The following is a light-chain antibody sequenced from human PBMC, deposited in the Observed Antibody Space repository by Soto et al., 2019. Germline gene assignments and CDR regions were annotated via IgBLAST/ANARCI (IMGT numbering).Light chain of an antibody. CDR1: QSVSSY. J-gene: IGKJ5*01. CDR2: DAS. CDR3: QQRSNWPSIT. V-gene: IGKV3-11*01. Sequence: DIVLTQSRGTLSLSPWERATLSCRASQSVSSYLAWYQQKPGQAPRLLIYDASNRATGIPARFSGSGSGTDFTLTISSLEPEDFAVYYCQQRSNWPSITFGQGTRLEI.